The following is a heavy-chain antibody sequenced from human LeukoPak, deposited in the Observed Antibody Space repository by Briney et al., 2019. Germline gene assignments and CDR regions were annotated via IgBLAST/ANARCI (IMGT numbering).Heavy chain of an antibody. D-gene: IGHD3-22*01. CDR3: ASSFYYDSRDY. Sequence: PSETLSLTCVVYGGSFSGYFWSWIRQPPGKGLEWIGETTPSGSTNYSPSLKSRVSISIDTSKKKLSLRLTSVTAADSAVYYCASSFYYDSRDYWGQGTLVTVSS. V-gene: IGHV4-34*01. CDR2: TTPSGST. CDR1: GGSFSGYF. J-gene: IGHJ4*02.